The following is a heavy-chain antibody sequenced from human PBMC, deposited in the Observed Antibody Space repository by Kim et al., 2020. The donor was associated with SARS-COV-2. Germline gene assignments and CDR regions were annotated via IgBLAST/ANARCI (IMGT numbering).Heavy chain of an antibody. CDR3: ARGPEGWYYYYGMDV. CDR2: ISSNGGST. J-gene: IGHJ6*02. D-gene: IGHD2-15*01. V-gene: IGHV3-64*01. Sequence: GGSLRLSCAASGFTFSSYAMHWVRQAPGKGLEYVSAISSNGGSTYYANSVKGRFTISRDNSKNTLYLQMGSLRAEDMAVYYCARGPEGWYYYYGMDVWGQGTTVTVSS. CDR1: GFTFSSYA.